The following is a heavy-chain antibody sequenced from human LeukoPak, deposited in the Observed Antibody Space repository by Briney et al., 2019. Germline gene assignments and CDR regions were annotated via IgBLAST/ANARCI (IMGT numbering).Heavy chain of an antibody. V-gene: IGHV3-48*03. CDR1: GFTFSRYE. J-gene: IGHJ3*02. CDR2: ITTSGSNT. Sequence: GGSPRLSCAASGFTFSRYEMHWVRQGPGKELEWISYITTSGSNTIYADSVRGRFTISRDNAKNSLYLQMNSLRADDTAVYYCAREGASGSGSFAFDIWGQGTMVTVSA. D-gene: IGHD3-10*01. CDR3: AREGASGSGSFAFDI.